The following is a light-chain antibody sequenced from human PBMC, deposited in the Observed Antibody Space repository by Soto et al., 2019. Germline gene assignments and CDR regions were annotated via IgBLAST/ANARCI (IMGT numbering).Light chain of an antibody. CDR3: AAWDDSLHGYV. Sequence: QSVLTQPPSASGTPGQRVTISCSGSSSNIGSNTVNWYQQLPGTAPKLLIYSNNQRPSGVPGRFSGSKSGTSASLAISGLQSEDEADYYCAAWDDSLHGYVFGTGTKLTVL. V-gene: IGLV1-44*01. J-gene: IGLJ1*01. CDR1: SSNIGSNT. CDR2: SNN.